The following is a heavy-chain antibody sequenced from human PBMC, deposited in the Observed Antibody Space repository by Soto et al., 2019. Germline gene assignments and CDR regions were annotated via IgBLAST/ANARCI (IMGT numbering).Heavy chain of an antibody. Sequence: VGSLRLSCAASGFTFSSYEMNWVRQAPGKGLEWVSYISSSGSTIYYADSVKGRFTISRDNAKNSLYLQMNSLRAEDTAVYYCARLNSGYPDYWGQGTLVTVSS. CDR1: GFTFSSYE. CDR3: ARLNSGYPDY. D-gene: IGHD3-22*01. V-gene: IGHV3-48*03. J-gene: IGHJ4*02. CDR2: ISSSGSTI.